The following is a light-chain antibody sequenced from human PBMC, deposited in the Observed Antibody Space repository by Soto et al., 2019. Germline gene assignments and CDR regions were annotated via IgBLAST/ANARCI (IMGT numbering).Light chain of an antibody. Sequence: QSVLTQPPSASGSPGQSVTISCTGTSSDVGGYNYVSWYQQHPGKAPKVMIYEVSKRPSGVSDRFSGSKSGNTASLTVSGLQAEDEADYYCSSYAGTSYVFGTGTKLTVL. CDR1: SSDVGGYNY. CDR2: EVS. J-gene: IGLJ1*01. V-gene: IGLV2-8*01. CDR3: SSYAGTSYV.